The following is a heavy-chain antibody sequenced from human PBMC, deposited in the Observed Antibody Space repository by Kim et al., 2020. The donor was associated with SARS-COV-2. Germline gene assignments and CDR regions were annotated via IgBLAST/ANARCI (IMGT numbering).Heavy chain of an antibody. V-gene: IGHV1-8*01. CDR1: GYNFTSYD. J-gene: IGHJ6*02. Sequence: ASVKVSCKASGYNFTSYDINWVRQATGQGLEWMGWMNPNSGNTGYAQKFQGRVTMTRNTSISTAYMELSSLRSEDTAVYYCARFTRVYYYGSGRGDVWGQGTTVTVSS. CDR2: MNPNSGNT. D-gene: IGHD3-10*01. CDR3: ARFTRVYYYGSGRGDV.